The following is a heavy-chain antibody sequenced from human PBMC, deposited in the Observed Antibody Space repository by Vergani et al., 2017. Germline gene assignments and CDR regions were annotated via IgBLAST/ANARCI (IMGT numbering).Heavy chain of an antibody. V-gene: IGHV3-74*01. D-gene: IGHD3-10*01. J-gene: IGHJ6*02. CDR1: GFTFSNYW. Sequence: VQLVESGGGLVQPGGSLRLSCTASGFTFSNYWMQWVRQAPGKGLMWVSRINSDGDSTSYADSVKGRFTISRDNAKNTLYLQMDSLRAEDTGVYYCARDRYYLGSGSYPYFYYYGLDVWGQXP. CDR3: ARDRYYLGSGSYPYFYYYGLDV. CDR2: INSDGDST.